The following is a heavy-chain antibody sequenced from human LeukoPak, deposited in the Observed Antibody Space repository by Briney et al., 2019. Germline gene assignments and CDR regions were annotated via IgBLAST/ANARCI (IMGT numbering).Heavy chain of an antibody. Sequence: PGGSLRLSCAASGFTFSSYWMSWVRQAPGKGLEWVANIKQDGSEKYYVDSVKGRFTISRDNAKNSLYLQMNSLRAEDTAVYYCARDVKLERRPGDYWGQGTLVTVSS. V-gene: IGHV3-7*01. CDR2: IKQDGSEK. D-gene: IGHD1-1*01. CDR1: GFTFSSYW. J-gene: IGHJ4*02. CDR3: ARDVKLERRPGDY.